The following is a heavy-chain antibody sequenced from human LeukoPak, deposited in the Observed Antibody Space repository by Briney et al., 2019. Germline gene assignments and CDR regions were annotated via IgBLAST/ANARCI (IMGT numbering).Heavy chain of an antibody. CDR1: GFTFDDYA. CDR2: ISWNSGTI. J-gene: IGHJ3*02. Sequence: GGSLRLSCAASGFTFDDYAMHWVRQAPGKGLEWVSGISWNSGTIGYADSVKGRFTISRDNAKNSLYLQMNSLRAEDTAVYYCARALPKSAFDIWGQGTMVTVSS. CDR3: ARALPKSAFDI. V-gene: IGHV3-9*01.